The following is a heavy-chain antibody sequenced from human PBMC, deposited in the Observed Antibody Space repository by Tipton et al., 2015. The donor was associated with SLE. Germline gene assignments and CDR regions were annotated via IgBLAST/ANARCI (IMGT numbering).Heavy chain of an antibody. V-gene: IGHV3-7*01. CDR1: GFTSSSYW. CDR3: ARGDFVGAAFVDAFDI. Sequence: SLRLSCAASGFTSSSYWMSWVRQAPGKGLEWVANIKPDGSEGFYVESVKGRLTISRDNAQDSLYLQMNSLRAEDTAVYYCARGDFVGAAFVDAFDIWGQGTVVTVSS. D-gene: IGHD1-26*01. CDR2: IKPDGSEG. J-gene: IGHJ3*02.